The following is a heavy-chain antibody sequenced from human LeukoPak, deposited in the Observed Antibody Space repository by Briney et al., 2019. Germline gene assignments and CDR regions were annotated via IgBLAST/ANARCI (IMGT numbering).Heavy chain of an antibody. CDR2: ISDRGDST. J-gene: IGHJ4*02. V-gene: IGHV3-23*01. CDR3: ARGGYSGYGDY. Sequence: PGGSLRLSCAASGFSLTTYAMGWVRQAPGKGLEWVSVISDRGDSTYYADSVKGRFTISRDNSKNTLYLQMNSLRAEDTAVYYCARGGYSGYGDYWGQGTLVTVSS. D-gene: IGHD5-12*01. CDR1: GFSLTTYA.